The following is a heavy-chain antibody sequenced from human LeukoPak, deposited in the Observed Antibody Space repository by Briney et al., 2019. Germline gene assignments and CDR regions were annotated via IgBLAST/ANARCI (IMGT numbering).Heavy chain of an antibody. CDR2: IKQDGSEK. V-gene: IGHV3-7*03. D-gene: IGHD3-22*01. CDR1: GFTFSDYW. CDR3: ASHSSGYFA. Sequence: GGSLRLSCAASGFTFSDYWMSWVRQAPGKGLEWVANIKQDGSEKYYVDSVKGRFTTSRDNAKNPLYLQMNSLRAEGTAVYYCASHSSGYFAWGQGTLVTVSS. J-gene: IGHJ5*02.